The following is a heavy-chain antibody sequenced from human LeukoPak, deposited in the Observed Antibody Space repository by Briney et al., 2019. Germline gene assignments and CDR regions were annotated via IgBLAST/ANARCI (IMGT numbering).Heavy chain of an antibody. D-gene: IGHD1-26*01. J-gene: IGHJ4*02. V-gene: IGHV1-2*02. CDR1: GYTFTGYY. CDR3: ARAPIVGATRPFDY. Sequence: ASVKVSCKASGYTFTGYYMHWVRQAPGQGPEWMGWINPNSGGTNYAQKFQGRVTMTRDTSISTAYMELSRLRSDDTAVYYCARAPIVGATRPFDYWGQGTLVTVSS. CDR2: INPNSGGT.